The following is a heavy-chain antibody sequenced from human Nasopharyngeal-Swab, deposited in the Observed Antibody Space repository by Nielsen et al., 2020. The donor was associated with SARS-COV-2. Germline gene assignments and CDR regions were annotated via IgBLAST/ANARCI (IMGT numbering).Heavy chain of an antibody. V-gene: IGHV4-34*01. CDR1: GGSFSGYY. CDR3: ARVPRVSLGGVIVNFFDY. Sequence: SETLSLTCAVYGGSFSGYYWSWIRQPPGKGLEWIGEINHSGSTNYNPSLKSRVTMSVDTSKNQFSLKLSSVTAADTAVYYCARVPRVSLGGVIVNFFDYWGQGTLVTVSS. J-gene: IGHJ4*02. D-gene: IGHD3-16*02. CDR2: INHSGST.